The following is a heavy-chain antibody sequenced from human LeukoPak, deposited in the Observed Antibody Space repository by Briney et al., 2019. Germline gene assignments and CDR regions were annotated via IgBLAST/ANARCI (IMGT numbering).Heavy chain of an antibody. CDR1: GFTFSSYS. CDR3: ARGGMYYYDSSGYPVDY. J-gene: IGHJ4*02. Sequence: GSLRLSCAASGFTFSSYSMNWIRQPPGKGLEWIGSIYYSGSTYYNPSLKSRVTISVDTSKNQFSLKLSSVTAADTAVYYCARGGMYYYDSSGYPVDYWGQGTLVTVSS. D-gene: IGHD3-22*01. CDR2: IYYSGST. V-gene: IGHV4-39*07.